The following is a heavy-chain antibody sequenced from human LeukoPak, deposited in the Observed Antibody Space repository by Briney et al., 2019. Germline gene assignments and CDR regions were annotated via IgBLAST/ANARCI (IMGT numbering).Heavy chain of an antibody. CDR1: GYSFTSYW. CDR3: AREPDYYDSSGYSFDY. J-gene: IGHJ4*02. CDR2: IYPGDSDT. V-gene: IGHV5-51*01. D-gene: IGHD3-22*01. Sequence: GESLKISCRGSGYSFTSYWIGWVRQMPGKGLEWMGIIYPGDSDTRYSPSFQGQVTISADKSISTAYLQWSSLKASDTAMYYCAREPDYYDSSGYSFDYWGQGTLVTVSS.